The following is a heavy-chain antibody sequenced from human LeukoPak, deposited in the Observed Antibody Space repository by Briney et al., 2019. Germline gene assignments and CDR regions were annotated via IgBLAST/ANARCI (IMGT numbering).Heavy chain of an antibody. J-gene: IGHJ4*02. CDR1: GGSISSHH. CDR3: ATLKRGSIYGYFDF. V-gene: IGHV4-59*11. Sequence: SETLSLTCTVSGGSISSHHWSWIRQPPGKGLEWIAYLIDSVNTKDNPSLQSRLTLSADTSRNQFSLRLSSVTAADTAVYCCATLKRGSIYGYFDFWGQGIKVTVSS. CDR2: LIDSVNT. D-gene: IGHD5-18*01.